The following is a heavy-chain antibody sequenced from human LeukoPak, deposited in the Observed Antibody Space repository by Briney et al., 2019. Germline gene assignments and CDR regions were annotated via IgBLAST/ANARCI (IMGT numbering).Heavy chain of an antibody. V-gene: IGHV4-39*01. CDR3: ARQAVPTARPHFDY. CDR1: GGSISSYY. CDR2: IYYSGST. Sequence: SETLSLTCTVSGGSISSYYWGWIRQPPGKGLEWIGSIYYSGSTYYNPSLKSRVTISVDTSKNQFSLKLSSVTAADTAVYYCARQAVPTARPHFDYWGQGTLVTVSS. D-gene: IGHD6-6*01. J-gene: IGHJ4*02.